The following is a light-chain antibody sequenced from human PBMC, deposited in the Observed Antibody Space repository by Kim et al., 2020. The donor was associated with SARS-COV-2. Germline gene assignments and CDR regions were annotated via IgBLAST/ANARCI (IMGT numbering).Light chain of an antibody. J-gene: IGKJ4*01. V-gene: IGKV1-33*01. CDR1: HDIKNY. CDR2: DAS. Sequence: SASVGDRVTMTCQATHDIKNYLNWYQQKPGKAPKLLIYDASNLETGVTSRFSGGGSGTDFTFTISSLQPEDIATYYCQQYDPVPLFGGGTKVDIK. CDR3: QQYDPVPL.